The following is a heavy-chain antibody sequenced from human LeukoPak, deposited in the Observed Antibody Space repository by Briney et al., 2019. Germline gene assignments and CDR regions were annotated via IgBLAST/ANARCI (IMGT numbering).Heavy chain of an antibody. CDR2: IIPILGIA. CDR3: ARDSSGYDSDYFDY. CDR1: GGTFSSYA. Sequence: ASVKVSCKASGGTFSSYAISWVRQAPGQGLEWMGRIIPILGIANCAQKFQGRVTITADKSTSTAYMELSSLRSEDTAVYYCARDSSGYDSDYFDYWGQGTLVTVSS. V-gene: IGHV1-69*04. J-gene: IGHJ4*02. D-gene: IGHD5-12*01.